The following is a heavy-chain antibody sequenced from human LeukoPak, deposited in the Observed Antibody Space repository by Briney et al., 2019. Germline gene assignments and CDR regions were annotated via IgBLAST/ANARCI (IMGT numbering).Heavy chain of an antibody. D-gene: IGHD5-18*01. CDR3: ARHLSGSAMMHYFDY. CDR1: GASISSGRNY. J-gene: IGHJ4*02. Sequence: PSETLSLTCNVSGASISSGRNYWGWIRQSPGKGLEWIASIYYSGNSYYNPSLKSRVSISVDTSKNHISLKLFPLTAADTALYYCARHLSGSAMMHYFDYWGQGNLVTVSS. CDR2: IYYSGNS. V-gene: IGHV4-39*01.